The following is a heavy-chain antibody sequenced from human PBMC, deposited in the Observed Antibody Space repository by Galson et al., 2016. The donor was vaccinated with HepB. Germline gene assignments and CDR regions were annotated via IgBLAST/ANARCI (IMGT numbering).Heavy chain of an antibody. D-gene: IGHD6-13*01. V-gene: IGHV1-3*01. CDR3: ARALEAAAGTNYYYCGLDG. CDR2: INGDTGNT. CDR1: GYRFNEYA. Sequence: VKASCKASGYRFNEYAMHWVRQAPGQRFEWMGWINGDTGNTKYSQKFQGRVTLTSDTAATTAYMELSSLRFDDTAVYYCARALEAAAGTNYYYCGLDGWGQGTSVIVSS. J-gene: IGHJ6*02.